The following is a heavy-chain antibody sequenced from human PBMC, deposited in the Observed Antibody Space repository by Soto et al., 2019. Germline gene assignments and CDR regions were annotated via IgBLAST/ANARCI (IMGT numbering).Heavy chain of an antibody. D-gene: IGHD1-7*01. CDR2: FDPEDGET. CDR3: ATDVQTGTSKNFDY. Sequence: GASVKVSCKVSGYTLTELSMHWVRQAPGKGLEWMGGFDPEDGETIYAQKFQGRVTMTEDTSTDTAYMELSSLRSEDTAVYYCATDVQTGTSKNFDYWGQGTLVTVSS. J-gene: IGHJ4*02. CDR1: GYTLTELS. V-gene: IGHV1-24*01.